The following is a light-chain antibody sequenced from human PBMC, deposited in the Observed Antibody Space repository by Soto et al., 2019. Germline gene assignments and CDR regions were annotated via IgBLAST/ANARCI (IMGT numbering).Light chain of an antibody. CDR3: QQYKNYLT. Sequence: DIQMTQSPSTLSASVGDRVTFTCRASQSVSIWLAWYQQKPGKAPKLLISGASTLESGVPSRFSGSGSGTEFTLTISSLQPDDFATYYCQQYKNYLTFGQGTRWISN. J-gene: IGKJ1*01. CDR2: GAS. V-gene: IGKV1-5*01. CDR1: QSVSIW.